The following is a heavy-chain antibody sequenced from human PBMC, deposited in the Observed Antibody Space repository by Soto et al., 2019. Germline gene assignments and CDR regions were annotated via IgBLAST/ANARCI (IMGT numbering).Heavy chain of an antibody. J-gene: IGHJ5*02. CDR3: ASWTSSGSYYNPENWFDP. Sequence: SQTLSLTCTVSGGSISSGGYYWSWIRQHPGKGLEWIGYIYYSGSTYYNPSLKSRVTISVDTSKNQFSLKLSSVTAADTAVYYCASWTSSGSYYNPENWFDPWGQGTLVTVSS. V-gene: IGHV4-31*03. CDR1: GGSISSGGYY. CDR2: IYYSGST. D-gene: IGHD3-10*01.